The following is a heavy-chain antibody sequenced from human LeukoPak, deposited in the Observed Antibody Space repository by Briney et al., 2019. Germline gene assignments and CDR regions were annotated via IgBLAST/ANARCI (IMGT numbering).Heavy chain of an antibody. CDR3: AKDGGSGSYSDY. Sequence: GGSLRLSCAASGFTFSSYAMHWVRQAPGKGLEWVAVISYDGSNKYYADSVKGRFTISRDNSKNTLYLQMNSLRAEDTAVYYCAKDGGSGSYSDYWGQGTLVTVSS. J-gene: IGHJ4*02. CDR2: ISYDGSNK. V-gene: IGHV3-30-3*01. CDR1: GFTFSSYA. D-gene: IGHD3-10*01.